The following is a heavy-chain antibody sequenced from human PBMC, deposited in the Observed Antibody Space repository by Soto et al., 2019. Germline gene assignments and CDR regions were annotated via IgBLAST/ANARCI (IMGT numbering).Heavy chain of an antibody. Sequence: EVQLVDSGGGLVHPGGSLRLSCAASGFTFSNFWMTWVRQAPGKGLEWVANIKEDGSRTYYVDSVKGRFTISRDNAENSLYLQMNSLRAEDTAVYYCAKDLLGGLEWHTRGVGADYWGQGTLVTVSS. CDR2: IKEDGSRT. CDR3: AKDLLGGLEWHTRGVGADY. CDR1: GFTFSNFW. D-gene: IGHD3-3*01. J-gene: IGHJ4*02. V-gene: IGHV3-7*03.